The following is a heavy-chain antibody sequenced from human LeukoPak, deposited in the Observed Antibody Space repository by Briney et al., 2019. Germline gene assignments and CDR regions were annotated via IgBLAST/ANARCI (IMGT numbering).Heavy chain of an antibody. J-gene: IGHJ6*02. CDR3: AKEAAAGTFYSYSGMDV. D-gene: IGHD6-13*01. CDR2: ISGSGGST. CDR1: GFTFSSYA. Sequence: GGSLRLSCAASGFTFSSYAMSWVRQAPGKGLEWVSAISGSGGSTYYADSVKGRFTISRDNSKNTLYLQMNSLRAEDTAVYYWAKEAAAGTFYSYSGMDVWGQGPTVTVSS. V-gene: IGHV3-23*01.